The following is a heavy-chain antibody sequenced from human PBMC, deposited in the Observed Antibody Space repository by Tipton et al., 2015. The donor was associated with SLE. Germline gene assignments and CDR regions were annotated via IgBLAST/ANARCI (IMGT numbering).Heavy chain of an antibody. CDR2: IYTTGGT. CDR1: GGSIGSFY. V-gene: IGHV4-4*08. J-gene: IGHJ4*02. CDR3: ARERDIAAAEYYFYY. Sequence: TLSLTCTVSGGSIGSFYWSWIRQPPGKGLEWIGRIYTTGGTNYNPSLKSRVTISVDTSKNQFSLKLSSVTAADTAVYYCARERDIAAAEYYFYYWGQGTLVTVSS. D-gene: IGHD6-13*01.